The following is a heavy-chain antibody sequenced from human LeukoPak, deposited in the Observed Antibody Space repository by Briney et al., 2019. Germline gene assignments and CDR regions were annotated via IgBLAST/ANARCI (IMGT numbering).Heavy chain of an antibody. J-gene: IGHJ4*02. V-gene: IGHV3-33*01. CDR3: AREGPTTVTTDFDY. CDR2: IWYDGSNK. D-gene: IGHD4-17*01. CDR1: GFTFSSYG. Sequence: GRSLRLSCAASGFTFSSYGMHWVRQVPGKGLEWVAVIWYDGSNKYYADSVKGRFTISRDNSKNTLYLQMNSLRAEDTAVYYCAREGPTTVTTDFDYWGQGTLVTVSS.